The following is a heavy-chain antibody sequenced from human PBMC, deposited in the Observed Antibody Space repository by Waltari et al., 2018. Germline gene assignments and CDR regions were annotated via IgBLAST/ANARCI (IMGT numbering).Heavy chain of an antibody. D-gene: IGHD4-17*01. CDR3: ARDVNGDYLLDY. V-gene: IGHV3-48*03. Sequence: EVQLVESGGGLVQPGGSLRLSCAASGFTFSSYEMNWVRQAPGKGLEWVSYISSSGSTIYYADSVKGRFTISRDNAKNSLYLQMNSLRAEDTAVYYCARDVNGDYLLDYWGQGTLVTVSS. J-gene: IGHJ4*02. CDR1: GFTFSSYE. CDR2: ISSSGSTI.